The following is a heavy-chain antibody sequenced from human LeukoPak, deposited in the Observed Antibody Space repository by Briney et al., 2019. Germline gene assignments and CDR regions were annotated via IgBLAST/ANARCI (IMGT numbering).Heavy chain of an antibody. V-gene: IGHV1-69*06. D-gene: IGHD6-13*01. CDR2: IIPIFGTA. J-gene: IGHJ6*03. CDR3: ARAGGVGSSSWQEQCYYYMDV. Sequence: SVKVSCKASGGTFSSYAISWVRQAPGQGLEWMGGIIPIFGTANYAQKFQGRVTITADKSTSTAYMELSSLRSEDTAVYYCARAGGVGSSSWQEQCYYYMDVWGKGTTVTVSS. CDR1: GGTFSSYA.